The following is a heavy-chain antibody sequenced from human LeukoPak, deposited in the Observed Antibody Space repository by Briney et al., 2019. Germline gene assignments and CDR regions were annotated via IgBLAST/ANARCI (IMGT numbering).Heavy chain of an antibody. J-gene: IGHJ3*02. Sequence: ASVKVSCKASGYTFTGYYMHWVRQAPGQGLEWMGRINPNSGGTNYAQKFQGRVTMTRDTSISTAYMELSRLRSDDTAVYYCARGLKEKNYFDCSPRFPFVTGGQGTMATVS. D-gene: IGHD3-9*01. CDR2: INPNSGGT. V-gene: IGHV1-2*06. CDR3: ARGLKEKNYFDCSPRFPFVT. CDR1: GYTFTGYY.